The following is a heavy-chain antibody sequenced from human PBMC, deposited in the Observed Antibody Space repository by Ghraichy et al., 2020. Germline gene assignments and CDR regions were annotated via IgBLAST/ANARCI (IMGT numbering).Heavy chain of an antibody. CDR1: GFTLSTLGVL. CDR2: IYWDDDR. Sequence: SGPTLVKPTQTLTLTCTSAGFTLSTLGVLVGWKSQPPGKALEWLALIYWDDDRRYSPSLKRRLTITQDTSKNEVVLTMTNMDPVDTATYYCAHRRPHTADAFDVWGFFTIVTVSS. CDR3: AHRRPHTADAFDV. J-gene: IGHJ3*01. V-gene: IGHV2-5*02. D-gene: IGHD5-18*01.